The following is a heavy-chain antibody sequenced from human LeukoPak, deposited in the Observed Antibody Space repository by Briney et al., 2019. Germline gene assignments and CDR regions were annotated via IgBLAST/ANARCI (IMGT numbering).Heavy chain of an antibody. Sequence: SETLSLTCAVYGGSFSGYYWSWIRQPPGKGLEWIGEINHSGSTNYNPSLKSRVTISVDTSKNQFSLKLSSVTAADTAVYYCARQDPYSGSPGSDWFDPWGQGTLVIVSS. D-gene: IGHD1-26*01. V-gene: IGHV4-34*01. J-gene: IGHJ5*02. CDR1: GGSFSGYY. CDR3: ARQDPYSGSPGSDWFDP. CDR2: INHSGST.